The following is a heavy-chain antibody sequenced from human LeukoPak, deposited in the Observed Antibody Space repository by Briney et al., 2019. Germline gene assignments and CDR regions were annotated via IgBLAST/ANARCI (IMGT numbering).Heavy chain of an antibody. V-gene: IGHV4-59*01. Sequence: SETLSLTCTVSGGSISSYYWSWIRQPPGKGLEWIGYIYYSGSTNYNPSLKSRVTISVDTSKNQFSLKLSSVTAADTAVYYCARGSSIVVVPGDNEYFQHWGQGTLVTVSS. J-gene: IGHJ1*01. CDR2: IYYSGST. CDR3: ARGSSIVVVPGDNEYFQH. D-gene: IGHD2-2*01. CDR1: GGSISSYY.